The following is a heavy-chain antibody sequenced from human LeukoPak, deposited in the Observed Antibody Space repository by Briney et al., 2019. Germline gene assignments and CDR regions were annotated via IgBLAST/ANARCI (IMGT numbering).Heavy chain of an antibody. CDR2: IYYSGST. CDR3: AKTIYDFWSGYASPGGMDV. D-gene: IGHD3-3*01. Sequence: SETLSLTCTVSGGSISSYYWSWIRQPPGKGLEWIGYIYYSGSTNYNPSLKSRVTISVDTSKNQFSLKLSSVTAADTAVYYCAKTIYDFWSGYASPGGMDVWGQGTTITVSS. J-gene: IGHJ6*02. CDR1: GGSISSYY. V-gene: IGHV4-59*01.